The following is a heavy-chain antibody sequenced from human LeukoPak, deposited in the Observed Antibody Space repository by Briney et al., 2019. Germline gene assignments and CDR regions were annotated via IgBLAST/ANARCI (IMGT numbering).Heavy chain of an antibody. CDR3: ARSSGWLQFDAFNI. CDR2: MNPNSGNT. CDR1: GYTFTSYD. Sequence: DSVKVSCKASGYTFTSYDINWVRQATGQGLEWMGRMNPNSGNTGYAQKFQGRVTMNRNTSISTAYMELSSLRSEDTAVYYCARSSGWLQFDAFNIWGQGTMVTVSS. D-gene: IGHD5-24*01. V-gene: IGHV1-8*01. J-gene: IGHJ3*02.